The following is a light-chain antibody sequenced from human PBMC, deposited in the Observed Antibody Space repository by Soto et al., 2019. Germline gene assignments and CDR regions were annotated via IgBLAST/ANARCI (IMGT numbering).Light chain of an antibody. Sequence: DIQLTQSPSFLSASVGDRVIITCRASQGISSDLAWYQQKPGKAPNLLIYAASTLQSGVPSRFSGSGSETEFTLTISSLQPEDFATYYCQQLNSYPLTFGGGTKVEIK. CDR1: QGISSD. V-gene: IGKV1-9*01. CDR2: AAS. J-gene: IGKJ4*01. CDR3: QQLNSYPLT.